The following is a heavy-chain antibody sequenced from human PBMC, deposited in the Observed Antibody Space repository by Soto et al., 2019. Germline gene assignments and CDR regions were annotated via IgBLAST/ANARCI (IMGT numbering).Heavy chain of an antibody. CDR1: GGSFSGYY. D-gene: IGHD2-15*01. V-gene: IGHV4-34*01. J-gene: IGHJ4*02. CDR2: INHSGST. CDR3: GRDY. Sequence: QVQLQQWGAGLLKPSETLSLTCAVYGGSFSGYYWSWIRQPPGKGLEWIGEINHSGSTNYNPYLKSRVTISVATYPAVYYCASAAPRYCSGGSCYSGRDYWGQGTLVTVSS.